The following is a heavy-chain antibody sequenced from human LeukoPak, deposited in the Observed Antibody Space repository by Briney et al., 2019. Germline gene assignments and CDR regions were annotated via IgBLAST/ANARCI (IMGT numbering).Heavy chain of an antibody. J-gene: IGHJ4*02. CDR1: GFTFTSYG. V-gene: IGHV3-30*02. CDR3: AKDSLTGSGPYYFDY. D-gene: IGHD3-9*01. CDR2: IRYDGSNQ. Sequence: GGSLRLSCAASGFTFTSYGMHWVRQTPGKGLGWVAFIRYDGSNQYYADSVMGRFTISRDNSKNTLYLQMNSLRAEDTTVYYCAKDSLTGSGPYYFDYWGQGTLVTVSS.